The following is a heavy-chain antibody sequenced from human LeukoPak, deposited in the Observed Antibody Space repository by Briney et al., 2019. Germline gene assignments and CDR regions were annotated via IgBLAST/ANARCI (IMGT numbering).Heavy chain of an antibody. CDR3: ARDRTRTGYSSGWYHDY. J-gene: IGHJ4*02. V-gene: IGHV1-2*02. CDR1: GYTFTGYY. D-gene: IGHD6-19*01. CDR2: INPNSGVT. Sequence: ASVKVSCKASGYTFTGYYMHWVRQAPGQGLEWMGWINPNSGVTHYAQKFQGRVTMTRDTSISTAYMELSRLRSDDTAVYYCARDRTRTGYSSGWYHDYWGQGTLVTVSS.